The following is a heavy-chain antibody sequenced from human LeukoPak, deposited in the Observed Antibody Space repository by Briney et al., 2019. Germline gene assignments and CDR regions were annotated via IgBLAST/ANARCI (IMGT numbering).Heavy chain of an antibody. CDR2: IYTSGST. CDR3: ARVAVDVTLYNYYGMDV. Sequence: SETLSLTCTVSGGSISSYYWSWIRQPAGKGLEWIGHIYTSGSTNYNPSFKSRVTMSVDTSRNQFSLKLSSVTAADTAVYYCARVAVDVTLYNYYGMDVWGQGTTVIVSS. D-gene: IGHD5-12*01. J-gene: IGHJ6*02. V-gene: IGHV4-4*07. CDR1: GGSISSYY.